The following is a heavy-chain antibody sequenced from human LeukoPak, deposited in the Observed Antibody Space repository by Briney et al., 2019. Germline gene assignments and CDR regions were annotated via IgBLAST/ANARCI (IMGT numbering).Heavy chain of an antibody. J-gene: IGHJ3*02. D-gene: IGHD3-10*01. V-gene: IGHV4-61*02. CDR3: ARPNYGSGRNGAFDI. Sequence: PSETLSLTCTVSGGSISSGSYYWSWIRQPAGKGLEWIGRIYTSGSTNYNPSLKSRVTISVDTSKNQFSLKLSSVTAADTAVYYCARPNYGSGRNGAFDIWGQGTMVTVSS. CDR1: GGSISSGSYY. CDR2: IYTSGST.